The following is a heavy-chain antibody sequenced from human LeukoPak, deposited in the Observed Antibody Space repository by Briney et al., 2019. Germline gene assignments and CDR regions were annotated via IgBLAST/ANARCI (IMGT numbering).Heavy chain of an antibody. V-gene: IGHV4-39*01. CDR3: ARLRGGRWLLDS. D-gene: IGHD5-12*01. CDR1: AGSLNSNFYY. CDR2: TRYRGNT. Sequence: SETLSLTCTVSAGSLNSNFYYWGWIRQPPGKELEWIVSTRYRGNTFYNPSLKSRITISVDTSKNQFSLNLNSVTAADTSVYYCARLRGGRWLLDSWGRGTLVSVSS. J-gene: IGHJ4*02.